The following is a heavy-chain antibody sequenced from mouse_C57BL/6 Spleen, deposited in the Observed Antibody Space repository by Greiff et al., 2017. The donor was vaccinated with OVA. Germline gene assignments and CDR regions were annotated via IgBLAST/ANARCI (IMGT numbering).Heavy chain of an antibody. J-gene: IGHJ1*03. Sequence: EVKLMESGGDLVKPGGSLKLSCAASGFTFSSYGMSWVRQTPDKRLEWVATISSGGSYTYYPDSVKGRFTISRDNAKNTLYLQMSSLKSEDTAMYYCARITTVSYWYFDVWGTGTTVTVSS. V-gene: IGHV5-6*01. CDR2: ISSGGSYT. CDR3: ARITTVSYWYFDV. CDR1: GFTFSSYG. D-gene: IGHD1-1*01.